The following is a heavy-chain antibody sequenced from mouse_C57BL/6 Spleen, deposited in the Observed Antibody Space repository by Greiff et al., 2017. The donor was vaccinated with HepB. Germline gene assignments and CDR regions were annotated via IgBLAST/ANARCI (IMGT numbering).Heavy chain of an antibody. J-gene: IGHJ3*01. V-gene: IGHV1-19*01. CDR1: GYTFTDYY. CDR3: ARGGRGFAY. CDR2: INPYNGGT. Sequence: VHVKQSGPVLVKPGASVKMSCKASGYTFTDYYMNWVKQSHGKSLEWIGVINPYNGGTSYNQKFKGKATLTVDKSSSTAYMELNSLTSEDSAVYYCARGGRGFAYWGQGTLVTVSA. D-gene: IGHD3-3*01.